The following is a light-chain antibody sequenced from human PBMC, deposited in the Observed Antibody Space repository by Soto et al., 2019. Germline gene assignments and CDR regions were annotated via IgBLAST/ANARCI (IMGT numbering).Light chain of an antibody. CDR2: GNS. V-gene: IGLV1-40*01. Sequence: QSVLTQPPSVSGAPGQRVTISCTGSGSNIGAGYDVHWYQHLPGTAPKLLIYGNSNRPSGVPDRFSASKAGTSASLAITGLQAEDEADYYCQSNDSSMTGYLFGTGKKVTV. CDR3: QSNDSSMTGYL. J-gene: IGLJ1*01. CDR1: GSNIGAGYD.